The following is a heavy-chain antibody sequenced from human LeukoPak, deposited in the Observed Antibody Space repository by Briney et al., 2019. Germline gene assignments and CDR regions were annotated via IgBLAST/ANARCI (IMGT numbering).Heavy chain of an antibody. CDR1: GYTFTSYD. CDR2: MNPNSGNT. J-gene: IGHJ6*03. D-gene: IGHD6-19*01. CDR3: ARGWYSSGWSLFANYYYYMDV. Sequence: ASVKVSCKASGYTFTSYDINWVRQATGQGLEWMGWMNPNSGNTGYAQKFQGRVTITRNTSISTAYMELSSLRSDDTAVYYCARGWYSSGWSLFANYYYYMDVWGKGTTVTISS. V-gene: IGHV1-8*01.